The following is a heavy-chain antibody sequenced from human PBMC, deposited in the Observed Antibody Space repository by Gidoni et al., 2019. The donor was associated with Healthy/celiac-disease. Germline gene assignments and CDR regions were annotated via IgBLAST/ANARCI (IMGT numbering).Heavy chain of an antibody. D-gene: IGHD4-17*01. Sequence: QVQLVASGGGVVQPGRSLILSCAASGFTFSSYGLHWVRQAPGKGLEWVAVILYDGSNKYYADSVKGRFTISRDNSKNTLYLQMNSLRAEDTAVYYCARDSYGAVTYYFDYWGQGTLVTVSA. CDR3: ARDSYGAVTYYFDY. J-gene: IGHJ4*02. CDR2: ILYDGSNK. V-gene: IGHV3-33*01. CDR1: GFTFSSYG.